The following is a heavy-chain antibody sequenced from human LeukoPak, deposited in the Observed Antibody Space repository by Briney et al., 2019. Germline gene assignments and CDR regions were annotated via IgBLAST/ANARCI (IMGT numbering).Heavy chain of an antibody. CDR1: GFSLSTSAVV. Sequence: SGPTLVNPTQTLTLTCTFSGFSLSTSAVVVGWVRQPPGKALEWLAFIYGNDDKRYSPSLESRLTITKDTSKNQVLLTVTDMDYVDTATYYCVHRTRVTSVDHWGQGTLVTVSP. D-gene: IGHD4-17*01. J-gene: IGHJ4*02. CDR3: VHRTRVTSVDH. V-gene: IGHV2-5*01. CDR2: IYGNDDK.